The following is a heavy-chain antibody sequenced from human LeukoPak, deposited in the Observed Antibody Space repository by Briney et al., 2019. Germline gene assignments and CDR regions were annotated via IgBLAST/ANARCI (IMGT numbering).Heavy chain of an antibody. V-gene: IGHV4-34*01. CDR2: INHSGST. CDR3: ARTTSSSWYNQYNY. J-gene: IGHJ4*02. D-gene: IGHD6-13*01. Sequence: PSETLSLTCAVYGGSFSGYYWSWIRQPPGKGLEWIGEINHSGSTNYNPSLKSRVTISVDTSKNQFSLKLSSATAADTAVYYCARTTSSSWYNQYNYWGQGTLVTVSS. CDR1: GGSFSGYY.